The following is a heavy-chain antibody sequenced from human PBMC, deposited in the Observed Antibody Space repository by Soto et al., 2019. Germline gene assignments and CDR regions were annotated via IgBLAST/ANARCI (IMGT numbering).Heavy chain of an antibody. CDR3: ARAKHEYCSGGSCYSPI. V-gene: IGHV3-21*01. CDR1: GFTFSSYS. J-gene: IGHJ4*02. D-gene: IGHD2-15*01. Sequence: EVQLVESGGGLVKPGGSLRLSCAASGFTFSSYSMNWVRQAPGKGLEWVSSISSSSSYIYYADSVKGRFTISRDNAKNSLYLQMNSLRAEDTAVYYCARAKHEYCSGGSCYSPIWCQGTLVTVSS. CDR2: ISSSSSYI.